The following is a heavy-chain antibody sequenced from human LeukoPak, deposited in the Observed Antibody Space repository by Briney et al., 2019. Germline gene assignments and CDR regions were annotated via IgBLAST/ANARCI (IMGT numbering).Heavy chain of an antibody. D-gene: IGHD2-2*01. J-gene: IGHJ5*02. Sequence: GASVTVSCKASGYSFTGHYIHWVRQAPGQGLEWIGWVNPSSGGPDYAQKFKGRVTVTRDTSISTAYMELSRLTADDTAVYYCARDSEYQLLQNYFDAWGQGTLVTVSS. CDR2: VNPSSGGP. CDR3: ARDSEYQLLQNYFDA. CDR1: GYSFTGHY. V-gene: IGHV1-2*02.